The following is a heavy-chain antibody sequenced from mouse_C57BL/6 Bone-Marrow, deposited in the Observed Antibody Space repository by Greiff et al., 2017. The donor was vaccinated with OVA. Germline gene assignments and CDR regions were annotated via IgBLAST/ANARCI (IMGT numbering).Heavy chain of an antibody. CDR3: ARSGDYRYWYFDV. CDR1: GYSFTDYN. J-gene: IGHJ1*03. D-gene: IGHD2-4*01. CDR2: INPNYGTT. V-gene: IGHV1-39*01. Sequence: EVKLVESGPELVKPGASVKISCKASGYSFTDYNMNWVKQSNGKSLEWIGVINPNYGTTSYNQKFKGKATLTVDQSSSTAYMQLNSLTSEDSAVYYCARSGDYRYWYFDVWGTGTTVTVSS.